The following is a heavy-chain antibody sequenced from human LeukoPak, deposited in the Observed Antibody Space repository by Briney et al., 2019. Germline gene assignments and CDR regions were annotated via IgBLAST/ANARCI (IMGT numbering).Heavy chain of an antibody. CDR3: AKGKYSSSWYFDY. V-gene: IGHV3-23*01. CDR2: ISGGGTYT. CDR1: GFTFSSYA. J-gene: IGHJ4*02. D-gene: IGHD6-13*01. Sequence: SGGSLRLSCAASGFTFSSYAMSWVRQAPGRGLEWVSAISGGGTYTYYADSVKGRFTISRDNSKNTLYLQMNSLRAEDTAVYYCAKGKYSSSWYFDYWGQGTLVTVSS.